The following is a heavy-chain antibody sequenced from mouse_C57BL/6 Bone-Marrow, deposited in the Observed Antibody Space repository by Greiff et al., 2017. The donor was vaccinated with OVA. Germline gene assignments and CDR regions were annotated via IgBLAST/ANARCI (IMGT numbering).Heavy chain of an antibody. Sequence: VQLQQSGAELVRPGASVTLSCKASGYTFTDYEMHWVKQTPVHGLEWIGAIDPETGGTAYNQKFKGKAILTADKSSSTAYMELRSLTSEDSAVYYCTRGYSNYYAMDYWGRGNSVTVSA. J-gene: IGHJ4*01. CDR2: IDPETGGT. D-gene: IGHD2-5*01. V-gene: IGHV1-15*01. CDR3: TRGYSNYYAMDY. CDR1: GYTFTDYE.